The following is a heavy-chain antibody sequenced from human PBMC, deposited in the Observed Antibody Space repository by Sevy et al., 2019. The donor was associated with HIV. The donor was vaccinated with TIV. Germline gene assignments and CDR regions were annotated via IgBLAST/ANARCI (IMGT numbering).Heavy chain of an antibody. V-gene: IGHV3-30*02. J-gene: IGHJ4*02. CDR3: AREYSYRYYFDY. D-gene: IGHD5-18*01. CDR2: IRYDGSNK. CDR1: GFTFSTYG. Sequence: GGSLRLSCAASGFTFSTYGMHWVRQAPGKGLEWVAFIRYDGSNKYYADSVKGRFTISRDNSKNTLYLQMNSLRAEDTAVYYCAREYSYRYYFDYWGQGTLVTVSS.